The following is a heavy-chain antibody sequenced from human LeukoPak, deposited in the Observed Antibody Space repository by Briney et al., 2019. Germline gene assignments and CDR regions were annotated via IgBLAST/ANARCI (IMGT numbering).Heavy chain of an antibody. J-gene: IGHJ3*02. D-gene: IGHD3-22*01. V-gene: IGHV4-34*01. CDR2: INHSGST. CDR1: GGSFSGYY. Sequence: PSETLSLTCAVYGGSFSGYYWSWIRQPPGKGLEWIGEINHSGSTNYNPSLKSRVTISVDTSKNQFSLKLSSVTAADTAVYYCARVDAYYYDSSGYYSGAFDIWGQGTMVTVSS. CDR3: ARVDAYYYDSSGYYSGAFDI.